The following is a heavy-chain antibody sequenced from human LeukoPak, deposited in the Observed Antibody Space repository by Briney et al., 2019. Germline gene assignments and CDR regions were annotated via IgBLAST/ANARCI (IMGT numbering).Heavy chain of an antibody. J-gene: IGHJ4*02. V-gene: IGHV4-4*02. D-gene: IGHD3-3*01. CDR2: IYHSGST. CDR1: GGSISSSNW. CDR3: ARIPFLVGFDY. Sequence: SGTLPLTCAVSGGSISSSNWWSWVRQPPGKGLEWIGEIYHSGSTNYNPSLKSRVTISVDTSKNQFSLKLSSVTAADTAVYYCARIPFLVGFDYWGQGTLVTVSS.